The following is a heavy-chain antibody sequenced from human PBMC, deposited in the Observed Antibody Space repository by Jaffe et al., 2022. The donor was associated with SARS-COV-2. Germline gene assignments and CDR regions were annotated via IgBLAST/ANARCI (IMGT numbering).Heavy chain of an antibody. D-gene: IGHD3-16*02. CDR1: GFTFDDYA. Sequence: EVQLVESGGGLVQPGRSLRLSCAASGFTFDDYAMHWVRQAPGKGLEWVSGISWNSGSIGYADSVKGRFTISRDNAKNSLYLQMNSLRAEDTALYYCAKDGSGLRLGELSLPCAFDIWGQGTMVTVSS. CDR3: AKDGSGLRLGELSLPCAFDI. CDR2: ISWNSGSI. V-gene: IGHV3-9*01. J-gene: IGHJ3*02.